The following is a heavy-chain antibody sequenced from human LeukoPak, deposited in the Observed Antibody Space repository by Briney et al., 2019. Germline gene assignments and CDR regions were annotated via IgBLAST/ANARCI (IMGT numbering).Heavy chain of an antibody. V-gene: IGHV3-21*01. Sequence: PGGSLRLSCAASGFNFSSYSMNWVRQAPGKGLEWVSSISSSSSFRYYADSVKGRFTISRDNAKNSLYLQMNSLRAEDTAVYYCARESSGYFYWCQGTLVTVSS. J-gene: IGHJ4*02. CDR1: GFNFSSYS. CDR2: ISSSSSFR. D-gene: IGHD3-22*01. CDR3: ARESSGYFY.